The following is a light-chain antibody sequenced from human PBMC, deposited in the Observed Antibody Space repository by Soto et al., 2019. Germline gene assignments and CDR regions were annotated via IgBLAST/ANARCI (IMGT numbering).Light chain of an antibody. Sequence: EIVMTQSPATLSVSPGERATLSCRASQSASSNLAWYQQKPGQAPRLLMYGASTRATGIPVRFSGSVSGTEVTLTMSSLQSEDFPVYYCQQHKTCPLTFGGGAKVEIK. V-gene: IGKV3-15*01. CDR1: QSASSN. CDR2: GAS. CDR3: QQHKTCPLT. J-gene: IGKJ4*01.